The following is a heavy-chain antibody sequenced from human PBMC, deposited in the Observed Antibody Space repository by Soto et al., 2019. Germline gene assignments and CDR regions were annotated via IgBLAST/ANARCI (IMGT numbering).Heavy chain of an antibody. CDR2: IYSGGST. V-gene: IGHV3-53*04. J-gene: IGHJ6*03. CDR3: ARLPYYYYYYMDV. CDR1: GFTVSSNY. Sequence: EVQLVESGGGLVQPGGSLRLSCAASGFTVSSNYMSWVRQAPGKGLEWVSVIYSGGSTYYADFVKGRFTISRHNSKNTLYLQMNSLRAEDTAVYYCARLPYYYYYYMDVWGKGTTVTVSS.